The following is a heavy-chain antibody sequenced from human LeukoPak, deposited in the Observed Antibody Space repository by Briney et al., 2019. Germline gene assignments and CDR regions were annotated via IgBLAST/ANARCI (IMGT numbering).Heavy chain of an antibody. J-gene: IGHJ6*03. CDR1: GYTFSSYY. V-gene: IGHV1-46*01. Sequence: ASVKVSCKASGYTFSSYYVHWVRQAPGQGLEWMGMIIPSDGFTSYAQKFQGRVTMTRNTSISTAYMELSSLRSEDTAVYYCARAVPYGSGSYYRHYYYYYMDVWGKGTTVTISS. CDR3: ARAVPYGSGSYYRHYYYYYMDV. CDR2: IIPSDGFT. D-gene: IGHD3-10*01.